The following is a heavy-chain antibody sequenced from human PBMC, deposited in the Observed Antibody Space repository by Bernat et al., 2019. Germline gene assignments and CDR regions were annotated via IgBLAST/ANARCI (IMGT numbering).Heavy chain of an antibody. CDR1: GDSVSSNSAT. Sequence: QVQLQQSGPGLAKPSQTLSLTCAISGDSVSSNSATLNWVRQSPSRGLEWLGRAYYRSKWYNEYAVSVKSRITIDPDTSKNQFSLQLNAVTPEDTAVYYCVGSGRAGSIDFWGQGTLVTVSS. J-gene: IGHJ4*02. V-gene: IGHV6-1*01. CDR3: VGSGRAGSIDF. CDR2: AYYRSKWYN. D-gene: IGHD6-19*01.